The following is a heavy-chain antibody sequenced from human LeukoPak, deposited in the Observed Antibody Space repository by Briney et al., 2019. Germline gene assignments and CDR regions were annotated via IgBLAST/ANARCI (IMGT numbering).Heavy chain of an antibody. D-gene: IGHD6-19*01. CDR3: AKDPRPSYSSGWYEDNY. CDR2: ISGSGGST. CDR1: GFTFSSYA. J-gene: IGHJ4*02. Sequence: QPGGSLRLSCAASGFTFSSYAMSWVRQAPGKGLEWVSAISGSGGSTYYADSVKGRFTISRDNSKNTLYLQMNSLRAEDTAVYYCAKDPRPSYSSGWYEDNYWGQGTLVTVSS. V-gene: IGHV3-23*01.